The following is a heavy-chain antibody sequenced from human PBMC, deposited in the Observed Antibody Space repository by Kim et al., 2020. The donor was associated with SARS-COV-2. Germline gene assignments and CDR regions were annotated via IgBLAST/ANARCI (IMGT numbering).Heavy chain of an antibody. V-gene: IGHV3-11*05. Sequence: SVKGRFTISRDNAKNSLYLQMNSLRAEDTAVYYCAREGYSGYDGRGDFDYWGQGTLVTVSS. J-gene: IGHJ4*02. D-gene: IGHD5-12*01. CDR3: AREGYSGYDGRGDFDY.